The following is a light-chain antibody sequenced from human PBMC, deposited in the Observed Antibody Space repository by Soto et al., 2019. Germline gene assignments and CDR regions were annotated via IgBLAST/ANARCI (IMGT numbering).Light chain of an antibody. V-gene: IGKV1-39*01. CDR2: AAS. CDR1: QSISSS. J-gene: IGKJ1*01. Sequence: SVDEKNTITCRASQSISSSLNWFQHSPGQPPKLLLFAASNLHAGVPPRFSGSGSGTSFSLTIRSLQPEDFATYYCQQSFNLPRTFGPGTKVDIK. CDR3: QQSFNLPRT.